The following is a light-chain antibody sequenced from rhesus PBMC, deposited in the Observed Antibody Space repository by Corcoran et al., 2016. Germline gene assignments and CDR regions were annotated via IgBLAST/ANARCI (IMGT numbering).Light chain of an antibody. CDR2: KAS. CDR1: QSISSW. Sequence: DIQMTQSPSSLSASVGDTVTITCRASQSISSWLDWYQQKPGKAHKLLIYKASSLQSGVPSRFSGSGSGTDFTRTISSLQPEDVSTYYWLQRNSVPRTVGQGTKVEIK. CDR3: LQRNSVPRT. J-gene: IGKJ1*01. V-gene: IGKV1-22*01.